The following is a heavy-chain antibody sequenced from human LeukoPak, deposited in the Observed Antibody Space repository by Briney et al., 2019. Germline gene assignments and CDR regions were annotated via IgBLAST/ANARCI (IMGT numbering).Heavy chain of an antibody. D-gene: IGHD6-13*01. Sequence: SETLSLTCAVYGGSFSDYSWTWIRQPPGKGLEWIGEINQSGGTNHNPSLKSRVTISVDTSRNQSSLKLGSVTAADTAVYYCARHGSIATGAFTYWGQGTLVTVSS. CDR1: GGSFSDYS. J-gene: IGHJ4*02. V-gene: IGHV4-34*01. CDR3: ARHGSIATGAFTY. CDR2: INQSGGT.